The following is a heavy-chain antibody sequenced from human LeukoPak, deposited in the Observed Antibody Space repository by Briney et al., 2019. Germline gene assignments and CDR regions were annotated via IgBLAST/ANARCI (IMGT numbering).Heavy chain of an antibody. V-gene: IGHV1-2*02. J-gene: IGHJ4*02. CDR1: GNTFTGYY. CDR3: ARAPDYYDSSGYYYV. CDR2: INPNSGGT. D-gene: IGHD3-22*01. Sequence: ASVKVSCKASGNTFTGYYMHWVRQAPGQGLEWMGWINPNSGGTNYAQKFQGRVTMTRDTSISTAYMELSRLRSDDTAVYYCARAPDYYDSSGYYYVWGQGTLVTVSS.